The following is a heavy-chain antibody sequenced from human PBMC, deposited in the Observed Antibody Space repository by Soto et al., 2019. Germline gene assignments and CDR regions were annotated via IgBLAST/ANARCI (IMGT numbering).Heavy chain of an antibody. Sequence: SETLSLTCTVSGGSISSYYGSWIRQPPGKGLEWIGYIYYSGSTNYNPSLKSRVTISVDTSKNQFSLKLSSVTAADTAVYYCARLVGVYYYYYGMDVWGQGTTVTVSS. CDR2: IYYSGST. D-gene: IGHD2-15*01. CDR3: ARLVGVYYYYYGMDV. CDR1: GGSISSYY. J-gene: IGHJ6*02. V-gene: IGHV4-59*01.